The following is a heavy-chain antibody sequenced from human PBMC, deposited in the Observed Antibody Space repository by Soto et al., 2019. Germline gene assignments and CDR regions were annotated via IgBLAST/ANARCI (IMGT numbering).Heavy chain of an antibody. V-gene: IGHV4-34*01. CDR2: INHSGST. D-gene: IGHD3-16*02. CDR1: GGSFSGYY. CDR3: ARVRDYVWGSYRYFFDY. Sequence: ASETLSLTCAVYGGSFSGYYWSWIRQPPGKGLEWIGEINHSGSTNYNPSLKSRVTISVDTSKNQFSLKLSSVTAADTAVYYCARVRDYVWGSYRYFFDYWGQGTLVTVSS. J-gene: IGHJ4*02.